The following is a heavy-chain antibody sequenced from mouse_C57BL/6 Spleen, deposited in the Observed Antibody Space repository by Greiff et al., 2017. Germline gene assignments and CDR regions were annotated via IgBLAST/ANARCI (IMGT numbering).Heavy chain of an antibody. CDR1: GFTFSSYT. V-gene: IGHV5-9*01. CDR2: ISGGGGNT. CDR3: ARHDAGYVDYAMDY. D-gene: IGHD3-2*02. J-gene: IGHJ4*01. Sequence: EVQRVESGGGLVKPGGSLKLSCAASGFTFSSYTMSWVRQTPEKRLEWVATISGGGGNTYYTDSGKGRFTISRDNAKNTLYLQMSSLRSEDTALYYCARHDAGYVDYAMDYWGQGTSVTVSS.